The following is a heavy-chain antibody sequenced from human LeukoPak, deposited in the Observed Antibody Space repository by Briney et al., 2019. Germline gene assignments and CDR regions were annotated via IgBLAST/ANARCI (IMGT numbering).Heavy chain of an antibody. CDR1: GFTFSSYA. J-gene: IGHJ3*02. CDR2: ISYDGSNK. CDR3: ANYDSILGGAFDI. D-gene: IGHD3-22*01. V-gene: IGHV3-30*04. Sequence: GGSLRLSCAASGFTFSSYAMHWVCQAPGKGLEWVAVISYDGSNKYYADSVKGRFTISRDNSKNTLYLQMNSLRAEDTAVYYCANYDSILGGAFDIWGQGTMVTVSS.